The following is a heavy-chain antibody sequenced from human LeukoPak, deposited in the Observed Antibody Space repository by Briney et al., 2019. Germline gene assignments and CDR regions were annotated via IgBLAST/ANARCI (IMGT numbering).Heavy chain of an antibody. CDR2: IYYSGST. D-gene: IGHD3-22*01. Sequence: PSETLSLTCTVSGYSISSGDYYWCWIRQPPGKGLEWIGYIYYSGSTSYNPSITTRVTISVDTSKNQFSLKLSSVTAADTAVYYCARGQVDSSGYYLDAFDIWGQGTMVTVSS. CDR3: ARGQVDSSGYYLDAFDI. V-gene: IGHV4-30-4*08. J-gene: IGHJ3*02. CDR1: GYSISSGDYY.